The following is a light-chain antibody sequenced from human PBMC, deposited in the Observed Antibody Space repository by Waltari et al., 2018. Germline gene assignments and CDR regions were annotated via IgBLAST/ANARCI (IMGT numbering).Light chain of an antibody. J-gene: IGKJ1*01. CDR2: KAA. CDR1: QSISNW. CDR3: QQYNNYTPKT. V-gene: IGKV1-5*01. Sequence: IQVTQSPSTLSASVGDRVTITCRATQSISNWLAWYQQKPGKAPKLLIYKAATLENGVPSSFTGSGSGTEFSLTISSLQPDDFATYFCQQYNNYTPKTFGQGTKVDIK.